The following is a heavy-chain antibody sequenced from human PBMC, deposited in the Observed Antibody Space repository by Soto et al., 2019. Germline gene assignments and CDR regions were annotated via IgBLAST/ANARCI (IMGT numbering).Heavy chain of an antibody. Sequence: SETLSLTCTVSGGSITSSRYYWGWIRQSPGKGLEWIGTIYHTGNTYYNPSLKSQVSISVDTSKNQFSLRLISLTAADTAVYFCTGQGGYDFWSGSTGYWGQGALVTVSS. CDR3: TGQGGYDFWSGSTGY. J-gene: IGHJ4*02. V-gene: IGHV4-39*01. CDR2: IYHTGNT. CDR1: GGSITSSRYY. D-gene: IGHD3-3*01.